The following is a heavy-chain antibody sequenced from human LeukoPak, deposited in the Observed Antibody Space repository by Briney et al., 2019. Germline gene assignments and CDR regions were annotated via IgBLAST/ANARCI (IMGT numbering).Heavy chain of an antibody. CDR2: INHSGST. CDR3: ARGLGIAARPFYYYYYMDV. D-gene: IGHD6-6*01. J-gene: IGHJ6*03. V-gene: IGHV4-61*08. CDR1: GGSISSGDYY. Sequence: SETLSLTCTVSGGSISSGDYYWSWIRQPPGKGLEWIVEINHSGSTNYHPSLKSRVTISEDTSKNQFSLKLSSVTAADTAVYYCARGLGIAARPFYYYYYMDVWGKGTTVTVSS.